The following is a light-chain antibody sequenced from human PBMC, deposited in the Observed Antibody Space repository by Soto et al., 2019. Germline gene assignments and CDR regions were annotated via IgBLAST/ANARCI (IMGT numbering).Light chain of an antibody. Sequence: EIVMTQSPATLSVSPGERATLSCGASQSVRSNLAWYQQKPGQAPRLLIYGASTRATGVPARFSGSGSGTEFTLTISSLQSEDFAVYYCQQYNNWPRTFGQGTRLEIK. CDR2: GAS. CDR3: QQYNNWPRT. V-gene: IGKV3-15*01. CDR1: QSVRSN. J-gene: IGKJ5*01.